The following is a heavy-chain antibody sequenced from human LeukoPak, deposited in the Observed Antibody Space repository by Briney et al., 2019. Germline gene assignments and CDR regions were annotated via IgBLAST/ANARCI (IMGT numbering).Heavy chain of an antibody. D-gene: IGHD2-15*01. CDR3: ARDKFDCSGGSCHYYYGMDV. Sequence: PGGSLRLSCAASGFTVSSNYMSWVRQAPGKGLEWVSVIYSGGSTYYADSVKGRFTISRDNSKNTLYLQMNSLRAEDTAVYYCARDKFDCSGGSCHYYYGMDVWGQGTTVTVSS. V-gene: IGHV3-66*01. CDR2: IYSGGST. CDR1: GFTVSSNY. J-gene: IGHJ6*02.